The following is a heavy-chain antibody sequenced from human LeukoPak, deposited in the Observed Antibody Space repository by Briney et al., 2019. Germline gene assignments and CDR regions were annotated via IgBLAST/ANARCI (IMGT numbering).Heavy chain of an antibody. CDR3: AVNIVATLFENY. V-gene: IGHV1-18*01. D-gene: IGHD5-12*01. J-gene: IGHJ4*02. Sequence: ASVKVSCKASGYTFTSYGISWVRQAPGQGLEWVGWISAYNGNTNYAQKLQGRVTMTTDTSTSTAYMELRSLRSDDTAVYYCAVNIVATLFENYWGQGTLVTVSS. CDR2: ISAYNGNT. CDR1: GYTFTSYG.